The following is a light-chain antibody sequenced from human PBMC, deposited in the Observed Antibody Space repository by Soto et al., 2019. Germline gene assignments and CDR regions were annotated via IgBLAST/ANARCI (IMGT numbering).Light chain of an antibody. V-gene: IGKV3-15*01. CDR3: QQYNNWPRT. Sequence: EFVLTQSPGTLSLSPGERATLSCRASQTVRNNYLAWYQHKPGQSPRLLIYGASARATGIPARFSGSGSGTEFTLTTSSLQSEDFAVYYCQQYNNWPRTFGQGTKVDIK. CDR2: GAS. J-gene: IGKJ1*01. CDR1: QTVRNN.